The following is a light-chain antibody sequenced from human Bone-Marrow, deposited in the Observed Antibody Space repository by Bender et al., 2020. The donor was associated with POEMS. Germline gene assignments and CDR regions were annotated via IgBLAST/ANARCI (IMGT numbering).Light chain of an antibody. V-gene: IGLV2-14*03. CDR2: EVS. Sequence: QSALTQPASVSGSPGQSITISCTGTSSDVGGYNYVSWYQQYPGKAPKLMISEVSKRPSGVPDRFSGSKSGNTASLTISGLQAEDEADFYCCSYADNSVWVFGGGTKLTVL. J-gene: IGLJ3*02. CDR3: CSYADNSVWV. CDR1: SSDVGGYNY.